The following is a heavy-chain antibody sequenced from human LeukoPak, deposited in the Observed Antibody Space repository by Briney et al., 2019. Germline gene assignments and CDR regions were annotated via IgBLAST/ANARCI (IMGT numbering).Heavy chain of an antibody. CDR1: GFTFSSYA. Sequence: PGGSLRLSCAASGFTFSSYAMSWVRQAPGKGLEWVSAICGSGGCTYYADSVKGRFTISRDNSKNTLYLQMNSLRAEVTAMYYCAKEDSGSYYNSYFDYWDQGTLVTVSS. CDR3: AKEDSGSYYNSYFDY. V-gene: IGHV3-23*01. D-gene: IGHD3-10*01. CDR2: ICGSGGCT. J-gene: IGHJ4*02.